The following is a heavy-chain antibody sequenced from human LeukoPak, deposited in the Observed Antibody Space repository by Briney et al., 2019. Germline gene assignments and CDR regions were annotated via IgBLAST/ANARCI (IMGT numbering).Heavy chain of an antibody. CDR1: GFTVSSNY. CDR3: ARGGRAYCGGDCYSGFFDY. CDR2: IYSGGST. V-gene: IGHV3-53*01. D-gene: IGHD2-21*02. Sequence: GGSLRLSCAASGFTVSSNYMSWVRQAPGKGLEWVSVIYSGGSTYYADSVKGRLTISRDNSKNTLYLQMNSLRAEDTAVYYCARGGRAYCGGDCYSGFFDYWGQGTLVTVSS. J-gene: IGHJ4*02.